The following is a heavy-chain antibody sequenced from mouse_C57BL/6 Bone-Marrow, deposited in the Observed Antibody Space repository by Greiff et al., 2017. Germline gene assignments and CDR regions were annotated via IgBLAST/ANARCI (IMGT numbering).Heavy chain of an antibody. J-gene: IGHJ1*03. CDR3: ARTTVVDWYFDV. Sequence: EVKLMESGPGLVKPSQSLSLTCSVTGYSITSGYYWNWIRQFPGNKLEWMGYISYDGSNNYNPSLKNRISITRDTSKNQFFLKLNSVTTEDTATYYCARTTVVDWYFDVWGTGTTVTVSS. D-gene: IGHD1-1*01. CDR2: ISYDGSN. V-gene: IGHV3-6*01. CDR1: GYSITSGYY.